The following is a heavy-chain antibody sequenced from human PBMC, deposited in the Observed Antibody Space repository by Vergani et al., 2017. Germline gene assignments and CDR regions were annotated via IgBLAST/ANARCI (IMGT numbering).Heavy chain of an antibody. D-gene: IGHD6-19*01. CDR3: ARGGGQWPDAFDI. CDR1: GFTLGDYA. V-gene: IGHV3-49*04. CDR2: IWSKPYGGTT. Sequence: EVHLVESGGGLVQPGRSLRLSCSASGFTLGDYAMTWVRQAPGKGLEWVAFIWSKPYGGTTEYAASVKGRFTISRNDSKSIAYLQMSSLKAEDTAVYYCARGGGQWPDAFDIWGQGTMVTVSS. J-gene: IGHJ3*02.